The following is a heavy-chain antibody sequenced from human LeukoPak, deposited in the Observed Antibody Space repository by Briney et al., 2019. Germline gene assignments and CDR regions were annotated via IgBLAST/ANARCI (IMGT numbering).Heavy chain of an antibody. CDR3: GRGAAVAVGL. D-gene: IGHD6-19*01. J-gene: IGHJ4*02. CDR1: GFTLIDYN. Sequence: GGSLGLSCAASGFTLIDYNMHWARQAPGKGLEYVAFIQFDGKVEYYADPVKGRFTMSRDKSKNTLYLHVNSLRREDTAVYFCGRGAAVAVGLWGQGTLVTVSS. CDR2: IQFDGKVE. V-gene: IGHV3-30*02.